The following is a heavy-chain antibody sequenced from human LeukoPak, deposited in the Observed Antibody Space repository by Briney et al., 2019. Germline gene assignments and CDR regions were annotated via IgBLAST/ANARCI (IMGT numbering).Heavy chain of an antibody. J-gene: IGHJ4*02. V-gene: IGHV3-48*03. D-gene: IGHD4-23*01. CDR1: GFSFSTYD. CDR3: ARDYGGRLFDS. Sequence: PGGSLRLSCVASGFSFSTYDMNRVRQAPGKGLEWVSFISSSGTTIHYADSVKGRFTISRDNAKNSLYLQMNSLRAEDTAVYYCARDYGGRLFDSWGQGTLVTVSS. CDR2: ISSSGTTI.